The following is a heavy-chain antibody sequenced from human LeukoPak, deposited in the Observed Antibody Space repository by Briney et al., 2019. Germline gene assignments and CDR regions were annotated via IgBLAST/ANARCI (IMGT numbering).Heavy chain of an antibody. CDR2: ISGSGGST. V-gene: IGHV3-23*01. D-gene: IGHD3-10*01. J-gene: IGHJ4*02. Sequence: GGSLRLSCAASGFTFSSYAMSWVRQAPGKGLEWVSAISGSGGSTYYADSVKGRFTISRDNSKNTLYLQMNSLRAEDTAVYYCAKDGDSYYGSGSYARWGQGTLVTVSS. CDR3: AKDGDSYYGSGSYAR. CDR1: GFTFSSYA.